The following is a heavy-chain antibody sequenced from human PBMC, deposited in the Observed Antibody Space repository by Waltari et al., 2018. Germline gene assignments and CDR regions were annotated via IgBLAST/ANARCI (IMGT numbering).Heavy chain of an antibody. D-gene: IGHD1-26*01. Sequence: EVQLVESGGGLVQPGGSLRLSCAASGFTFSSYEMTGVRQAPGKGLEWVSYISSSGSTIYYADSVKGRFTISRDNAKNSLYLQMNSLRAEDTAVYYCARGDPLVGFDPWGQGTLVTVSS. CDR2: ISSSGSTI. CDR1: GFTFSSYE. J-gene: IGHJ5*02. CDR3: ARGDPLVGFDP. V-gene: IGHV3-48*03.